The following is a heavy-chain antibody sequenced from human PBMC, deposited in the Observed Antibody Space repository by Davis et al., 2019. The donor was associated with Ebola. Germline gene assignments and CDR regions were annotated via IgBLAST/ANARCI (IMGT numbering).Heavy chain of an antibody. D-gene: IGHD2-2*01. J-gene: IGHJ4*02. CDR2: INPDGIFT. CDR1: GFTFSSYW. CDR3: ARSSYQPDY. V-gene: IGHV3-74*01. Sequence: GESLETSCAASGFTFSSYWMHLVRHAPEKVLVWVSRINPDGIFTDYADSVKGRFSISRDSTSNTPYLQMNGLRAEETAVYYCARSSYQPDYWGQGTLVTVSS.